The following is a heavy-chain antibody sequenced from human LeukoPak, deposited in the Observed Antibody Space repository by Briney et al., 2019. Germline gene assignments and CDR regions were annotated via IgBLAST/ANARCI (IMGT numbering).Heavy chain of an antibody. CDR2: ISPSGGIT. D-gene: IGHD6-6*01. J-gene: IGHJ5*02. CDR3: AKDPLSSSPLWFDP. CDR1: GFTFSSHG. V-gene: IGHV3-23*01. Sequence: GGSLRLSCAASGFTFSSHGMNWVRQAPGKGLEWVSGISPSGGITYYTDSVKGRFTISRDNSKNTLYLQMNSLRAEDTAVYYCAKDPLSSSPLWFDPWGQGTLVTVSS.